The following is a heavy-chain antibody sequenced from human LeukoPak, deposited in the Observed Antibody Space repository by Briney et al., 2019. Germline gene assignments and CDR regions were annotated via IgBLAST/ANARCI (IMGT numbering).Heavy chain of an antibody. CDR1: GGSLSDHD. D-gene: IGHD3-10*01. CDR2: INHRGAT. Sequence: SETLSLTCAVFGGSLSDHDWSWIRQPPGKGLEWIGEINHRGATYYNPSLKSRVTISVDTSKNQFSLKLSSVTAADTAVYYCARFSDGSGSYVDYWGQGTLVTVSS. J-gene: IGHJ4*02. V-gene: IGHV4-34*01. CDR3: ARFSDGSGSYVDY.